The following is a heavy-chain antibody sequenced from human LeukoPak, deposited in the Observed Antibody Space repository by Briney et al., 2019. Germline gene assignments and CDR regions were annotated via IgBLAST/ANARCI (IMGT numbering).Heavy chain of an antibody. CDR1: GFAFSTYA. D-gene: IGHD5-12*01. Sequence: GGSLRLSCAASGFAFSTYAMSWVRQAPGKGLEWVAVIWYDGSNKYYADSVKGRFTISRDNSKNTLYLQMNSLRAEDTAVYYCARDWDGYDGSDYYYGMDVWGQGTTVTVSS. J-gene: IGHJ6*02. CDR3: ARDWDGYDGSDYYYGMDV. V-gene: IGHV3-33*08. CDR2: IWYDGSNK.